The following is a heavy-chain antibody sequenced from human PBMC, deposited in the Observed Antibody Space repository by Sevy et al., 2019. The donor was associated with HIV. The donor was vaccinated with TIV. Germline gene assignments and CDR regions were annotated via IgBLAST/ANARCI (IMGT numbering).Heavy chain of an antibody. J-gene: IGHJ4*02. V-gene: IGHV6-1*01. CDR3: ARIVGAAAPDS. D-gene: IGHD1-26*01. CDR2: TYYRSKWYN. Sequence: SQTLSLTCAISGDSVSSNSAAWNWIRQSPWRGLEWLGRTYYRSKWYNEYAVSVRSRITINPDTSKNQFSLRLKSVTPEDTAVYYCARIVGAAAPDSWGQGTLVTVSS. CDR1: GDSVSSNSAA.